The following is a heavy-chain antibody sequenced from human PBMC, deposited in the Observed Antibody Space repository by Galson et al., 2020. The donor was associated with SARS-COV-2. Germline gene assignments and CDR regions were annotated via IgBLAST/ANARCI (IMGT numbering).Heavy chain of an antibody. Sequence: SETLSLTCTVSGGSISSSSYYWGWIRQPPGKGLEWIGSIYYSGSTYYNPSLKSRVTISVDTSKNQFSLKLSSVTAADTAVYYCARAVGDDYGYSKYYFDYWGQGTLVTVSS. D-gene: IGHD4-17*01. CDR3: ARAVGDDYGYSKYYFDY. J-gene: IGHJ4*02. V-gene: IGHV4-39*01. CDR2: IYYSGST. CDR1: GGSISSSSYY.